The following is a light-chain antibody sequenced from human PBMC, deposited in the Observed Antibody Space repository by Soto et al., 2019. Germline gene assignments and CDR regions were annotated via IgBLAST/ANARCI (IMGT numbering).Light chain of an antibody. V-gene: IGKV1-39*01. J-gene: IGKJ2*01. CDR1: QSISSY. CDR2: AAS. Sequence: DIQMTQSPSSLSASVGDRVTITCRASQSISSYLNWYHQKPGKAPKLLIYAASTFQSGVPSRFGGSGSFTDFTLTISSLQPEDFPTYYCQQSYSTPYTFGQGNKLEIK. CDR3: QQSYSTPYT.